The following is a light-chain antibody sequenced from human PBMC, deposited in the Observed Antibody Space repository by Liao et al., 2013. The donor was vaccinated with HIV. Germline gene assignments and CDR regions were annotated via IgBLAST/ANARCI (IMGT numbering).Light chain of an antibody. J-gene: IGLJ1*01. CDR2: KDS. CDR3: QSADSSGTYSYV. Sequence: SYELTQPPSVSVSPGQTARITCSGDALTKQYSYWYQQKPGQAPXLVIYKDSERPSGIPERFSGSSSGTTVTLTISGVQAEDEADYYCQSADSSGTYSYVFGTGTMVTVL. V-gene: IGLV3-25*03. CDR1: ALTKQY.